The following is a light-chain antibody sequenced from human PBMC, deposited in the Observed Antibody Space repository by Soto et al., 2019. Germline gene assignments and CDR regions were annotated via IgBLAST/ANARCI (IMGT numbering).Light chain of an antibody. CDR1: SSDVGDYNY. V-gene: IGLV2-11*01. Sequence: QSALTQPRSVSGSPGQSVTISCTGTSSDVGDYNYVSWYQQHPGKAPKLMIYDVNKRPSGVPDRFSGSKSGNTASLTISGLQAEDGADYYCCSYAGSYTLWVFGGGTKLTVL. CDR3: CSYAGSYTLWV. J-gene: IGLJ3*02. CDR2: DVN.